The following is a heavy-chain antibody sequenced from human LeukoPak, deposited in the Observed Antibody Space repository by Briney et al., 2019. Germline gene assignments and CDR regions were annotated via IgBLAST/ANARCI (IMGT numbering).Heavy chain of an antibody. V-gene: IGHV4-59*01. CDR2: IYYSGST. D-gene: IGHD1-7*01. Sequence: SETLSLTCTVSGGSISSYYWSWIRQPPGKGLEWIGYIYYSGSTNYNPSLKSRVTISVDTSKNQFSLKLSSVTAADTAVYYCARDGLELRAGSYFDYWGQGTLVTVSS. J-gene: IGHJ4*02. CDR1: GGSISSYY. CDR3: ARDGLELRAGSYFDY.